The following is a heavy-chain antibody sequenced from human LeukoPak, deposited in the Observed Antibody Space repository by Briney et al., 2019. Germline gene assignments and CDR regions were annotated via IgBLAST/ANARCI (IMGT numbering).Heavy chain of an antibody. D-gene: IGHD3-10*01. J-gene: IGHJ4*02. V-gene: IGHV4-59*12. Sequence: SETLSLTCTVSGGSISSYYWSWIRQPPGKGLEWIGYIYYSGSTNYNPSLKSRVTISVDTSKNQFSLKLSSVTAADTAVYYCARLSWFGENSFDYWGQGTLVTVSS. CDR1: GGSISSYY. CDR3: ARLSWFGENSFDY. CDR2: IYYSGST.